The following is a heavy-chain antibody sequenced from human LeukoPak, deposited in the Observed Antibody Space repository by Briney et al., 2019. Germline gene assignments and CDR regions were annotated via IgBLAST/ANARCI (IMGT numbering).Heavy chain of an antibody. CDR3: ATDPRNDYGDYDDAFGI. CDR2: FDPEDGET. CDR1: GYTLTELS. Sequence: ASVKVSCKVSGYTLTELSMHWVRQAPGKGLEWMGGFDPEDGETIYAQKFQGRVTMTEDTSTDTAYMELSSLRSEDTAVYYCATDPRNDYGDYDDAFGIWGQGTMVTVSS. V-gene: IGHV1-24*01. J-gene: IGHJ3*02. D-gene: IGHD4-17*01.